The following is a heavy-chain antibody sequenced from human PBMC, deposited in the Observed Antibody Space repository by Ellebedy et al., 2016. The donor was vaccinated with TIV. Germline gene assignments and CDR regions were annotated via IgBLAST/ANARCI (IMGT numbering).Heavy chain of an antibody. J-gene: IGHJ4*02. V-gene: IGHV3-23*01. CDR3: AKDQGSTPPEWGAFDY. Sequence: GGSLRLSCAASGFTFSSSAMNWVRQAPGKGLEWVSAISGSGISTYYADSVKGRFTTSRDISKNTLYLQMNSLRADDTAVYFCAKDQGSTPPEWGAFDYWGQGTLVTVSS. CDR2: ISGSGIST. CDR1: GFTFSSSA. D-gene: IGHD1-1*01.